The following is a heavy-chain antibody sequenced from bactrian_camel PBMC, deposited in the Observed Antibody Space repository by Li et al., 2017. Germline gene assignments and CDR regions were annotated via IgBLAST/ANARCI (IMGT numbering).Heavy chain of an antibody. J-gene: IGHJ4*01. CDR3: AADRRRHGPPSLRPGDYSV. CDR1: AYTPANVR. V-gene: IGHV3S53*01. Sequence: VQLVESGGGSVQAGGSLRLSCAFDAYTPANVRMAWFRQAPGKEREGVASLASDGSSIYANSLKGRFSISKDNARNWLDLQMDSLEPGDTARYYCAADRRRHGPPSLRPGDYSVWGQGTQVTVSS. D-gene: IGHD2*01. CDR2: LASDGSS.